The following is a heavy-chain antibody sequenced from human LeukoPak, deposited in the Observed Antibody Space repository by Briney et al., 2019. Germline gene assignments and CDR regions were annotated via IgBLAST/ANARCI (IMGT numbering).Heavy chain of an antibody. J-gene: IGHJ4*02. D-gene: IGHD1-7*01. V-gene: IGHV4-38-2*01. Sequence: SETLSLTCAVSGYSISSGYYWGWIRQPPGKGLEWIGSIYHSGSTYYNPSLKSRVTISVDTSKNQFSLKLSSVTAADTAVYYCARAGTTKTTPKGIDYWGLGTLVTVSS. CDR2: IYHSGST. CDR1: GYSISSGYY. CDR3: ARAGTTKTTPKGIDY.